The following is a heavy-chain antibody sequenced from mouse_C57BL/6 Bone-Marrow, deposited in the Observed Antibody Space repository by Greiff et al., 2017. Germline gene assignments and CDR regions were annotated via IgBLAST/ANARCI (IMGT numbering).Heavy chain of an antibody. CDR3: ARATYYYAMDY. V-gene: IGHV5-16*01. Sequence: DVMLVESEGGLVQPGSSMKLSCTASGFTFSDYYMAWVRQVPEKGLEWVANINYDGSSTYYLDSLKSRFIISRDNAKNILYLQKSSLKSEDTATYYCARATYYYAMDYWGQGTSVTVSS. CDR1: GFTFSDYY. J-gene: IGHJ4*01. CDR2: INYDGSST.